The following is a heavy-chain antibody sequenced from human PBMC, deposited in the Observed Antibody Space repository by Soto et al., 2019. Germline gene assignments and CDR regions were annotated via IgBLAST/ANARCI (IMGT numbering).Heavy chain of an antibody. CDR3: ARSARGCSSTSCSVRPYYYYGMDG. D-gene: IGHD2-2*01. J-gene: IGHJ6*02. Sequence: SVKVSCKASGGTFSSYAISWVRQAPGQGLEWMGGIIPIFGTANYAQKFQGRVTITADESTGTAYMELSSLRSEDTAVYSCARSARGCSSTSCSVRPYYYYGMDGWCPGTKVSV. CDR2: IIPIFGTA. CDR1: GGTFSSYA. V-gene: IGHV1-69*01.